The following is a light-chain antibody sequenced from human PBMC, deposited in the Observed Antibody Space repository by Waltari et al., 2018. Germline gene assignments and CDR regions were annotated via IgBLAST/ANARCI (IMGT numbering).Light chain of an antibody. V-gene: IGKV3-11*01. CDR2: DAS. J-gene: IGKJ4*01. Sequence: EIVLTQSPATLSLSPGERATLSCRASQSVSSYLAWYQQRPGQAPRLLIDDASRRATGIPVRFSGSGAGTDFSLTISSLEPEDFAVYYCQQRTNWPLTFGGGTKVEIK. CDR1: QSVSSY. CDR3: QQRTNWPLT.